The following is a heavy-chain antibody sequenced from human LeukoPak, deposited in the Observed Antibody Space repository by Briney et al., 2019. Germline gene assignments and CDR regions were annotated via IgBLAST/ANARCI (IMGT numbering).Heavy chain of an antibody. CDR2: IKQDGSEK. D-gene: IGHD2-2*02. J-gene: IGHJ6*02. CDR1: GFTFSSYR. V-gene: IGHV3-7*01. CDR3: ARIPTPRYYYYGMDV. Sequence: GGSLRPSCAASGFTFSSYRMSWVRQAPGKGLEWVANIKQDGSEKYYVDSVKGRFTISRDNAKNSLYLQMNSLRAEDTAVYYCARIPTPRYYYYGMDVWGQGTTVTVSS.